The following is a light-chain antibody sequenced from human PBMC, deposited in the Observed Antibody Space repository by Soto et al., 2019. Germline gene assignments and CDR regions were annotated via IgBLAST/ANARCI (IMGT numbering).Light chain of an antibody. V-gene: IGKV3-20*01. Sequence: DILLTQSPGTLSLSPGERASLSCRASQSVNNVYLGWYQQKPGQAPRLLIYGASNRATGIPDRLSGSGSGTDFTLTIIRLEPEDFAVYYCRLYGSTPPMYTFGQGSKLEIK. J-gene: IGKJ2*01. CDR2: GAS. CDR3: RLYGSTPPMYT. CDR1: QSVNNVY.